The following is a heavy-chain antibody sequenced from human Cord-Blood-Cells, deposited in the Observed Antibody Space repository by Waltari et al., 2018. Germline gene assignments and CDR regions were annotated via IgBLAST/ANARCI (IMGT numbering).Heavy chain of an antibody. V-gene: IGHV3-30-3*01. Sequence: QVQLVESGGGVVQPGRSLRLSCAASGFTFSSYAMHWVRQAPGKGLEWVAVISYDGSNKDSADSVKGRFTISRDNSKNTLYLQMNSLRAEDTAVYYCARSPVLRYFDWLLYFDYWGQGTLVTVSS. CDR2: ISYDGSNK. D-gene: IGHD3-9*01. J-gene: IGHJ4*02. CDR3: ARSPVLRYFDWLLYFDY. CDR1: GFTFSSYA.